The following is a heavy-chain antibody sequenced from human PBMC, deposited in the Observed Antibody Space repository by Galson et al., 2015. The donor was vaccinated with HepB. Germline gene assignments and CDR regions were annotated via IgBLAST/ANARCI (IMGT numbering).Heavy chain of an antibody. CDR1: GSSFTSYW. V-gene: IGHV5-51*01. CDR2: IYPGDSDT. J-gene: IGHJ6*02. CDR3: ARWRGYSSSWYGLGMDV. D-gene: IGHD6-13*01. Sequence: QSGAEVTKPGESLKISCKGSGSSFTSYWIGWVRQMPGKGLEWMGIIYPGDSDTRYSPSFQGQVTISADKSISTAYLQWSSLKASDTAMYYCARWRGYSSSWYGLGMDVWGQGTTVTVSS.